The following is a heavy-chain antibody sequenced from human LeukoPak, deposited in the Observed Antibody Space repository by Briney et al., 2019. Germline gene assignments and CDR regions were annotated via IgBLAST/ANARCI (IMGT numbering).Heavy chain of an antibody. D-gene: IGHD3-3*01. V-gene: IGHV3-11*01. CDR1: GFTFSDYY. J-gene: IGHJ4*02. Sequence: GGSLRLSCAASGFTFSDYYMSWIRQAPGKGLEGVSYISSSGSTIYYADSVKGRFTISRDNAKNSLYLQMNSLRAEDTAVYYCTRDAYSQHYDFWSDWGQGTLVTVSS. CDR2: ISSSGSTI. CDR3: TRDAYSQHYDFWSD.